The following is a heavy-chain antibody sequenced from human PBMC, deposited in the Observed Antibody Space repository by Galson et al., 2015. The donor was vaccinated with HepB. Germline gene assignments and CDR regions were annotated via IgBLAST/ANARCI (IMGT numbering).Heavy chain of an antibody. Sequence: SETLSLTCIVSGGSISGYYWSWIRQPPGKGLEWIGYIYYSGSTNYNPSLKSRVTISVDTSKNQFSLKLSSVTAADTAVYYCARWGYSYGPFDYWGQGTLVTVSS. CDR2: IYYSGST. V-gene: IGHV4-59*01. CDR3: ARWGYSYGPFDY. CDR1: GGSISGYY. J-gene: IGHJ4*02. D-gene: IGHD5-18*01.